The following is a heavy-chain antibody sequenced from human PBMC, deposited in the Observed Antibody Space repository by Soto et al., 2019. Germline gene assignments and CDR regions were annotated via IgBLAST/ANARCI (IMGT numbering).Heavy chain of an antibody. V-gene: IGHV3-23*01. CDR2: ITGSGGNT. D-gene: IGHD1-1*01. J-gene: IGHJ5*02. Sequence: EVQVLESGGGLVQPGGSLRLSCAASGFTFSSHAMSWVRQAPGKGLEWVSAITGSGGNTYYADSVKGRFTISRDNSKNTLYVQMISLRAEDTAVYYCARKGTALNWFDPWGQGTLVTVSS. CDR1: GFTFSSHA. CDR3: ARKGTALNWFDP.